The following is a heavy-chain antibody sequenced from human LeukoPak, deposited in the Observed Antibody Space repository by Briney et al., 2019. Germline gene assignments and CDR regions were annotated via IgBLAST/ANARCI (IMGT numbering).Heavy chain of an antibody. J-gene: IGHJ2*01. CDR2: FSGSGVTA. CDR1: GFTFSSYA. Sequence: SGGSLRLSCVGSGFTFSSYAMRWVRQAPGKGLEWVSSFSGSGVTAYYADSVKGRFTISRDNSKNTLYLQMNSLRAEDTAVYYCAKDPDRWQQLGSWYFDLWGRGALVTVSS. V-gene: IGHV3-23*01. D-gene: IGHD6-13*01. CDR3: AKDPDRWQQLGSWYFDL.